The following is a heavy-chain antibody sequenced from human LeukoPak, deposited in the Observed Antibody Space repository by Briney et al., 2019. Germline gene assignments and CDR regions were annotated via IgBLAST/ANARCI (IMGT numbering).Heavy chain of an antibody. V-gene: IGHV2-5*02. D-gene: IGHD3-10*01. CDR3: AHTVTGRGNPDFDY. J-gene: IGHJ4*02. Sequence: SGPTLVKPTQTLTLTCTFSGFSLSTSGVGVGWIRRPPGKALECLALIYWDDDKRYRPSLKSRLSIIKDTSKNQVVLTMTNMDPVDTATYYCAHTVTGRGNPDFDYWGQGTLVTVSS. CDR2: IYWDDDK. CDR1: GFSLSTSGVG.